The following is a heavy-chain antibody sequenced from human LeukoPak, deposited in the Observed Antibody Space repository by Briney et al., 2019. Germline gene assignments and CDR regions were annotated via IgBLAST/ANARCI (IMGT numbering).Heavy chain of an antibody. V-gene: IGHV1-2*02. CDR2: INPNSGGT. J-gene: IGHJ5*02. CDR1: GYTFTSYG. D-gene: IGHD2-2*01. Sequence: ASVKVSCKASGYTFTSYGISWVRQAPGQGLEWMGWINPNSGGTNYAQKFQGRVTMTRDTSISTAYMELSRLRSDDTAVYYCARGDIVVVPAVNWFDPWGQGTLVTVSP. CDR3: ARGDIVVVPAVNWFDP.